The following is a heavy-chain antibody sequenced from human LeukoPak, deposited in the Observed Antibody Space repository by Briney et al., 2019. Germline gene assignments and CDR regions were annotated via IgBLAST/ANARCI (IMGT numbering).Heavy chain of an antibody. V-gene: IGHV1-69*06. CDR3: ARDLEVSSGWYGDFDY. D-gene: IGHD6-19*01. CDR2: IIPIFGTA. J-gene: IGHJ4*02. CDR1: GGTFSSYA. Sequence: SVKVSCKASGGTFSSYAISWVRQAPGQGLEWMGGIIPIFGTANYAQKFQGRVTITADKSTSIADMELSSLRSEDTAVYYCARDLEVSSGWYGDFDYWGQGTLVTVSS.